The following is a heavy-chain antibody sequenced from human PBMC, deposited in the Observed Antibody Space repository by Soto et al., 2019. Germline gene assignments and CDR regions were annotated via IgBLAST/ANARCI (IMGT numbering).Heavy chain of an antibody. CDR3: AADPEGGYYDFWSGLYYYYYGMDV. V-gene: IGHV1-58*01. CDR2: IVVGSGNT. Sequence: GASVKVSCKASGFTFTSSAVQWVRQARGQRLEWIGWIVVGSGNTNYAQKFQERVTITRDMSTSTAYMELSSLRSEDTAVYYCAADPEGGYYDFWSGLYYYYYGMDVWGQGTTVTV. D-gene: IGHD3-3*01. CDR1: GFTFTSSA. J-gene: IGHJ6*02.